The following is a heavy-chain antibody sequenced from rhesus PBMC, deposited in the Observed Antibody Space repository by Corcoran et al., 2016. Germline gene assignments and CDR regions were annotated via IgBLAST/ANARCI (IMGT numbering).Heavy chain of an antibody. Sequence: QVTLKESGPALVKPTQTLTLTCTFSGFSLPTSGMGVDRNRQPPGKALEWLALIFGDVDKRYSTSLKSRLTISKDTSKNQVLLTMTNMDPMDTATYYCTRGGYGSSYGLDSWGQGVVVTVSS. J-gene: IGHJ6*01. D-gene: IGHD4-29*01. V-gene: IGHV2-152*01. CDR2: IFGDVDK. CDR1: GFSLPTSGMG. CDR3: TRGGYGSSYGLDS.